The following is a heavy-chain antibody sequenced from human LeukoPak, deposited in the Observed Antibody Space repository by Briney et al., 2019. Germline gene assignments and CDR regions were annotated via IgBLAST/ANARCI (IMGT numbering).Heavy chain of an antibody. D-gene: IGHD3-9*01. V-gene: IGHV1-2*02. CDR2: INPNSGGT. CDR1: GYTFTGYY. CDR3: ASMFDWLYYFDY. Sequence: GASVKVSCKASGYTFTGYYMHWVRQAPGQGLEWMGWINPNSGGTNYAQKFQGRVTMTRDTSISTAYMELSSLRSEDTAVYYCASMFDWLYYFDYWGQGTLVTVSS. J-gene: IGHJ4*02.